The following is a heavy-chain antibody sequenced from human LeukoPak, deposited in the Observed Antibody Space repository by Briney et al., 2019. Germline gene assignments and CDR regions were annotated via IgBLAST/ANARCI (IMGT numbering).Heavy chain of an antibody. J-gene: IGHJ4*02. D-gene: IGHD1-26*01. CDR3: AKDRSGSLDY. CDR2: INSDGRST. CDR1: GFSFSSDL. Sequence: GGSLRLSCAASGFSFSSDLMHWVRQAPGKGLVWVSHINSDGRSTRYADSVKGRFTISRDNAKNTLYLQMNSLRAEDTAVYYYAKDRSGSLDYWGQGTLVTVSS. V-gene: IGHV3-74*01.